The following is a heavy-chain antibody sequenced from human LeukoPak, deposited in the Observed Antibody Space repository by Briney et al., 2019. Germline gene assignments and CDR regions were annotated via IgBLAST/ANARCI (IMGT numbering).Heavy chain of an antibody. CDR2: INTDGSGT. CDR3: ARVSSGYYYFDY. D-gene: IGHD3-22*01. Sequence: PGGSLRLSCAASGFTFSSYWMHWVRQVPGKGLVCVSRINTDGSGTTYADSVKGRFTISRDNAKNTLYLQMNSLRAEDTAVYYCARVSSGYYYFDYWGQGTLVTVSS. CDR1: GFTFSSYW. V-gene: IGHV3-74*01. J-gene: IGHJ4*02.